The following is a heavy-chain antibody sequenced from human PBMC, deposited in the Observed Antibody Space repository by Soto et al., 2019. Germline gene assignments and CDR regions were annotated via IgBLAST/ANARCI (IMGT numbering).Heavy chain of an antibody. CDR1: GFTVSSNY. J-gene: IGHJ3*02. CDR3: ARSSVRVAGAFDI. D-gene: IGHD2-15*01. CDR2: IYSGGST. V-gene: IGHV3-53*04. Sequence: EVQLVESGGGLVQPGGSLRLSCAACGFTVSSNYMSWVRQAPGKGLEWVSVIYSGGSTYYADSVKGRFTISRHNSKNTLYLQMNSLRAEDTAVYYCARSSVRVAGAFDIWGQGTMVTVSS.